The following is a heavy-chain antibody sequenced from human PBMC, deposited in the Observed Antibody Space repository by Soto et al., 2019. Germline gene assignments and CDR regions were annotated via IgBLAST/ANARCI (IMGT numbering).Heavy chain of an antibody. D-gene: IGHD4-17*01. J-gene: IGHJ6*02. CDR2: ISYDGSNK. CDR3: ARPGDYVDYYYGMDV. CDR1: GFPLCSYA. V-gene: IGHV3-30-3*01. Sequence: AVSLRVYCATSGFPLCSYAVEGVRPDPGKGLEWVAVISYDGSNKYYADSVKGRFTISRDNSKNTLYLQMNSLRAEDTAVYYCARPGDYVDYYYGMDVWGQGTTVNGS.